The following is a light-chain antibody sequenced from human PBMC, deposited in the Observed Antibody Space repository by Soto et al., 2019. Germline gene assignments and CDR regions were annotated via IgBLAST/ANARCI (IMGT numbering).Light chain of an antibody. CDR2: AAS. J-gene: IGKJ5*01. CDR1: QGISNN. CDR3: QKYNSVPIT. Sequence: DIPMTQSPSSLSASVGDRVTITCRASQGISNNLAWYQQKPGKVPKLLIYAASTLQSGGPSRFSGSGSGTDFTLTISSLQPEDGATYYCQKYNSVPITFGQGTRLEIK. V-gene: IGKV1-27*01.